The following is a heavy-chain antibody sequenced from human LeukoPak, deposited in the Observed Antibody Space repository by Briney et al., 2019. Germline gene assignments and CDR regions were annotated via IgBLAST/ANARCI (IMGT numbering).Heavy chain of an antibody. CDR2: IYYSGST. CDR3: ARLDVGCSSTSCYFFRFDP. CDR1: GGSISSSSYY. J-gene: IGHJ5*02. V-gene: IGHV4-61*05. Sequence: SETLSLTCTVSGGSISSSSYYWGWIRQPPGKGLEWIGYIYYSGSTNYNPSLKSRVTISVDTSKNQFSLKLSSVTAADTAVYYCARLDVGCSSTSCYFFRFDPWGQGTLVTVSS. D-gene: IGHD2-2*01.